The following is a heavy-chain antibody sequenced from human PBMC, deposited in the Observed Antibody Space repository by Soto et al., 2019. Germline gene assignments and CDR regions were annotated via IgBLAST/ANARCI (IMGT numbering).Heavy chain of an antibody. V-gene: IGHV1-18*01. CDR2: INGYNAKT. CDR1: GYTFNSYG. J-gene: IGHJ4*02. CDR3: ARDKRSGGSYRTIDY. Sequence: ASVKVSCKASGYTFNSYGISWVRQAPGQGLEWMGWINGYNAKTSYAQNLQGRVTMTTDTSMSTAYMELRSLSSDDTVVYYCARDKRSGGSYRTIDYWGQGTLVTVSS. D-gene: IGHD3-16*02.